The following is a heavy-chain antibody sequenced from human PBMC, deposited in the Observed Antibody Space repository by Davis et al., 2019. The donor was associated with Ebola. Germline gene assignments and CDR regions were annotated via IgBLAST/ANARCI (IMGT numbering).Heavy chain of an antibody. CDR1: GFTFSSYW. V-gene: IGHV3-74*01. Sequence: GESLKISCAASGFTFSSYWMYWVRQAPGKGLVWVSRINSDGSSTSYADSVKGRFTISRDNAKNTLYLQMNSLRAEDTAVYYCARDKGTIFGVVTTSFGMDVWGQGTTVTVSS. CDR3: ARDKGTIFGVVTTSFGMDV. D-gene: IGHD3-3*01. J-gene: IGHJ6*02. CDR2: INSDGSST.